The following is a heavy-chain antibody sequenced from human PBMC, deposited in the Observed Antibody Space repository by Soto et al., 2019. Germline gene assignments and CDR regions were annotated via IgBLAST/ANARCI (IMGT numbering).Heavy chain of an antibody. Sequence: SETLSVTCSVSVGSISIYYWTWIRESPGRGLEWIGDIYYTGSTNYNPSLESRVTISLDTSKNQFSLRLTSVTAADTAVYYCARVGSGFVRGFDYWGQGTLVTVSS. J-gene: IGHJ4*02. CDR3: ARVGSGFVRGFDY. V-gene: IGHV4-59*01. CDR1: VGSISIYY. D-gene: IGHD5-12*01. CDR2: IYYTGST.